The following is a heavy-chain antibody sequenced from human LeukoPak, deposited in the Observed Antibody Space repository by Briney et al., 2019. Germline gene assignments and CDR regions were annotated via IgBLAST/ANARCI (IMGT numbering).Heavy chain of an antibody. CDR1: GFTFSSYW. Sequence: PGGSLRLSCAASGFTFSSYWMSWVRQAPGKWLEWVANIKQDGSEKYYVDSVKGRFTISRDNAKNSLYLQMNSLRAEDTAVYYCGRDWEAGRIAAAGNFDYWGQRTLVTVSS. D-gene: IGHD6-13*01. V-gene: IGHV3-7*01. J-gene: IGHJ4*02. CDR3: GRDWEAGRIAAAGNFDY. CDR2: IKQDGSEK.